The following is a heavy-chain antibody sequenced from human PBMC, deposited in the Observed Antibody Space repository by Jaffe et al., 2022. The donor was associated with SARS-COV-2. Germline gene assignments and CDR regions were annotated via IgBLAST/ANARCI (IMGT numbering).Heavy chain of an antibody. D-gene: IGHD3-16*01. CDR2: ISAYNGNT. J-gene: IGHJ5*02. CDR3: ARVQYDYLWGSFNL. V-gene: IGHV1-18*01. Sequence: QVQLVQSGAEVKKPGASVKVSCKASGYSFTNYGISWVRQAPGQGLEWMGWISAYNGNTTFAQKLQGRVTMTTDTSTNTAYMGLRSLRSDDTAVYYCARVQYDYLWGSFNLWGQGTLVTVSS. CDR1: GYSFTNYG.